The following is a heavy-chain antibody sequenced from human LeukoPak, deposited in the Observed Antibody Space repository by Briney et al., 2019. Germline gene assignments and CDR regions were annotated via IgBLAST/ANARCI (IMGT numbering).Heavy chain of an antibody. J-gene: IGHJ5*02. V-gene: IGHV1-2*02. Sequence: ASVKVSCKASGYTFTGYYMHWVRQAPGQGLEWMEWINPNSGGTNYAQKFQGRVTMTRDTSISTAYMELSSLRSEDTAVYYCAGGDSSSFTQFDPWGQGTLVTVSS. D-gene: IGHD6-13*01. CDR2: INPNSGGT. CDR1: GYTFTGYY. CDR3: AGGDSSSFTQFDP.